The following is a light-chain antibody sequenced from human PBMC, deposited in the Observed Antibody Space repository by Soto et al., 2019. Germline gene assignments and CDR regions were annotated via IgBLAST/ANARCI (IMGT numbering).Light chain of an antibody. CDR1: DSDVGSYNL. J-gene: IGLJ1*01. CDR3: CPCAVSSSFLV. Sequence: QSALTQPASVSGSPGQSITISCTGTDSDVGSYNLVSWYQQHPGKAPKLVIYKGSERPSGDSNRFSGSKSGNTASLTISGLQAEDEADYYCCPCAVSSSFLVSGTGTKVPLL. V-gene: IGLV2-23*01. CDR2: KGS.